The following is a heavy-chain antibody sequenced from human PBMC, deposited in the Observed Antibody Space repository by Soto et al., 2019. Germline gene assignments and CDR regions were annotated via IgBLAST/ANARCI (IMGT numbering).Heavy chain of an antibody. CDR1: GGSISSYY. CDR3: ARDDHMGDYYYGMDV. Sequence: WETLSLTCTVSGGSISSYYWSWIRQPPGKGLEWIGYIYYSGSTNYNPSLKSRVTISVDTSKNQFSLKLSSVTAADTAVYYCARDDHMGDYYYGMDVWGQGTTVTVS. V-gene: IGHV4-59*01. J-gene: IGHJ6*02. CDR2: IYYSGST.